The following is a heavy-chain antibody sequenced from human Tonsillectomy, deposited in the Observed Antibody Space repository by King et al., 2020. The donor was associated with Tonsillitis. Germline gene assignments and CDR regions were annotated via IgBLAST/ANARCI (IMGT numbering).Heavy chain of an antibody. V-gene: IGHV3-74*01. CDR2: INSDGSST. Sequence: VQLVESGGGLVQPGGSLRLSCAASGFTFSSYWMHWVRQAPGKGLVWVSRINSDGSSTSYADSVKGRFTISRDNAKNTLYLQMNSLRAEATAVYYCARVAYCGGDCYGGAFDYWGQGTLVTVSS. CDR3: ARVAYCGGDCYGGAFDY. D-gene: IGHD2-21*02. CDR1: GFTFSSYW. J-gene: IGHJ4*02.